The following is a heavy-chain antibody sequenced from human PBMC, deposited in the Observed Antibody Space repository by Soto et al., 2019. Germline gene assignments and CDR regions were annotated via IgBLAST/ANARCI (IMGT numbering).Heavy chain of an antibody. V-gene: IGHV3-48*03. D-gene: IGHD2-21*01. J-gene: IGHJ4*02. CDR1: GFTFSNYA. Sequence: EVQLVESGGGLVQPGLSLRLSCAASGFTFSNYAFNWVRQAPGKGLEWISYIGTSETNTYYAASVKGRFTVSRDNAKSSVYLQMNSLRAEDTAIYYCAREELNCGGDCFAFWGQGALVTVS. CDR3: AREELNCGGDCFAF. CDR2: IGTSETNT.